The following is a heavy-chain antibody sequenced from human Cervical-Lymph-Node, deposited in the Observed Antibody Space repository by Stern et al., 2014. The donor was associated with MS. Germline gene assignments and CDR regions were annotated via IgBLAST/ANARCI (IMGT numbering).Heavy chain of an antibody. J-gene: IGHJ4*02. D-gene: IGHD1-14*01. Sequence: EVQLVESGGGLAQSGGSLRLSCAASGFTFDDHAMHLVRQAPGKGLEWVSGINWNSKTIDYADSVKGRFTISRDNAKNSLYLQMNSLRAEDTAFYYCTKDLTSYSGEPLFDSWGQGTLVTVSS. CDR1: GFTFDDHA. CDR3: TKDLTSYSGEPLFDS. V-gene: IGHV3-9*01. CDR2: INWNSKTI.